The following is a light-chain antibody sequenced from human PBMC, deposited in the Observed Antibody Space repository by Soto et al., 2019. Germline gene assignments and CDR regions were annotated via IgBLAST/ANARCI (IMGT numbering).Light chain of an antibody. CDR2: GAS. Sequence: EIVLTQSPGTLSLAPGERASLSRRASQSVNSNYFTWYQQKPGQAPRLLIYGASSRATGIPDRFSGSGSGTDFTLTISRLEPEDFAVYYCQQYGSSGTFGQGTRLEIK. CDR1: QSVNSNY. J-gene: IGKJ5*01. V-gene: IGKV3-20*01. CDR3: QQYGSSGT.